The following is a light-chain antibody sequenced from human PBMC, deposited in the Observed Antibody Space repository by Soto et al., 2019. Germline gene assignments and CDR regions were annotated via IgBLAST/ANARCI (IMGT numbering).Light chain of an antibody. J-gene: IGLJ3*02. V-gene: IGLV1-47*01. CDR1: SSNIGTNY. CDR2: RNN. Sequence: QSVLTQPPSASGTPGQRVTISCSGSSSNIGTNYVYWYQQLPGTAPKLLIYRNNQRPSGVPDRFSGSKSGTSASLAISGLRSEDEADYYCAAWDESLSGGGFGGGTKLTVL. CDR3: AAWDESLSGGG.